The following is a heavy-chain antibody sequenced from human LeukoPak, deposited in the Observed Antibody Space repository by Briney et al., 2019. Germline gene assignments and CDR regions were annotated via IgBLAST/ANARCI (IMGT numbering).Heavy chain of an antibody. CDR1: GFTFSSYW. J-gene: IGHJ4*02. V-gene: IGHV3-7*01. CDR2: IKQDGSEK. CDR3: ARGMTTVTTNFMNF. Sequence: GGSLRLSCAASGFTFSSYWMSWVPQAPGRGLEWVANIKQDGSEKYYMDSVRGRFTISRDNAKNSVYLQMNSLRGEDTAVYHCARGMTTVTTNFMNFWGQGTLVTVSS. D-gene: IGHD4-17*01.